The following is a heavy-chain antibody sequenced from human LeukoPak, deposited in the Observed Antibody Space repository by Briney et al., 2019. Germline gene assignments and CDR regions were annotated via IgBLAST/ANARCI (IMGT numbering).Heavy chain of an antibody. D-gene: IGHD4-23*01. CDR3: ARGGNYYYYYGMDV. V-gene: IGHV4-34*01. CDR1: GGSFSGYY. Sequence: SETLSLTCAVYGGSFSGYYWSWIRQPPGKGLEWIGEINHSGSTNYNPPLKSRVTISVDTSKNQFSLKLSSVTAADTAVYYCARGGNYYYYYGMDVWGQGTTVTVSS. J-gene: IGHJ6*02. CDR2: INHSGST.